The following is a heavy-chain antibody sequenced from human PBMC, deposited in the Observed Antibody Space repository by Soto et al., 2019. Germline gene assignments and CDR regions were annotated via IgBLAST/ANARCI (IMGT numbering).Heavy chain of an antibody. J-gene: IGHJ5*02. D-gene: IGHD3-3*01. CDR3: ARTISSVCGVDA. Sequence: QVQLVESGGGLVKPGGSLRLSCAASGFTFRDYYMSWIRQAPGKGREWVSDISSSCSNIYYADSVKGRFTIYRDNAKHSLYLQMNSVRAEATDVYYCARTISSVCGVDAWGQGTLVTVSS. V-gene: IGHV3-11*01. CDR2: ISSSCSNI. CDR1: GFTFRDYY.